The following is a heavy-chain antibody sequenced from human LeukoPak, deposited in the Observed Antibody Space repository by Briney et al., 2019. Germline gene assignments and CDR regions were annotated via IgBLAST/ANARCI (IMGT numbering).Heavy chain of an antibody. CDR3: ARRRVLPPAYYFDY. D-gene: IGHD2/OR15-2a*01. V-gene: IGHV4-59*01. J-gene: IGHJ4*02. CDR2: IYNSGSA. Sequence: SETLSLTCTVSGDSIINYYWTWIRQPPGKGLEWIGYIYNSGSAIYNPSLKSRVTISVDTSKNQFSLKLSSMTAADTAVYYCARRRVLPPAYYFDYWGQGTLVTVSS. CDR1: GDSIINYY.